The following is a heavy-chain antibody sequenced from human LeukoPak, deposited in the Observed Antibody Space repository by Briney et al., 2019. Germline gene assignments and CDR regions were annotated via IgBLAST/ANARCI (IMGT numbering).Heavy chain of an antibody. CDR1: GGSLSGYY. V-gene: IGHV4-34*01. Sequence: PSETLSLTCAVYGGSLSGYYWSWIPQPPGKGLEWIGEINHSGSTNYNPSLKSRVTISVDTSKNQFSLKLSSVTAADTAVYYCARGRRILYGWFDPWGQGTLVTVSS. CDR2: INHSGST. J-gene: IGHJ5*02. CDR3: ARGRRILYGWFDP. D-gene: IGHD2-8*01.